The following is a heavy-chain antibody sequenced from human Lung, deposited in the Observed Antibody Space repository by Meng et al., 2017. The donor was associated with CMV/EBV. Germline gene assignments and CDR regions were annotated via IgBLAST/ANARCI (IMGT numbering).Heavy chain of an antibody. V-gene: IGHV1-18*01. CDR3: ARERGYCSMIDCYKDGMDV. Sequence: SXXVSXXASGYTFTSYGISWVRQAPGQGLEWMGWINVYNGRRDYAQRFKDRVTMTTDTSTSTAHMDLKSLRSDDTATYYCARERGYCSMIDCYKDGMDVXGQGXTVTVSS. CDR2: INVYNGRR. CDR1: GYTFTSYG. J-gene: IGHJ6*02. D-gene: IGHD2-2*01.